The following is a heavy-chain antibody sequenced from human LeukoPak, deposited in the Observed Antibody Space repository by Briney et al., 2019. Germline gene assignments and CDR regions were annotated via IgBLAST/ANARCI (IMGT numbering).Heavy chain of an antibody. Sequence: GSLRLSCAASGFTFSSYAMSWVRQPPGKGLEWIGYIYYSGSTNYNPSLKSRVTISVDTSKNQFSLKLSSVTAADTAVYYCARAHYDFWSGYLDAFDIWGQGTMVTVSS. J-gene: IGHJ3*02. CDR3: ARAHYDFWSGYLDAFDI. CDR2: IYYSGST. V-gene: IGHV4-59*01. CDR1: GFTFSSYA. D-gene: IGHD3-3*01.